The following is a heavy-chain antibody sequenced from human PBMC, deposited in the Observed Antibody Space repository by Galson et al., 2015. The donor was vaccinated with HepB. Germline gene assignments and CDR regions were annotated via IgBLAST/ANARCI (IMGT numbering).Heavy chain of an antibody. V-gene: IGHV3-23*01. CDR2: ITSSGGNS. CDR3: AKDGNMVANNPYHFHF. J-gene: IGHJ4*02. D-gene: IGHD2-15*01. Sequence: SLRLSCAASGFSFTRYAMTWVRQAPGKGLEWVSSITSSGGNSYYTDSVKGRFTVSRDNSKNTLLLQLNSLRAEDTAMYFCAKDGNMVANNPYHFHFWGQGTLVTVSS. CDR1: GFSFTRYA.